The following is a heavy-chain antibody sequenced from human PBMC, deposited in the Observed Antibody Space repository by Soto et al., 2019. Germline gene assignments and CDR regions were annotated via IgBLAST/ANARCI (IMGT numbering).Heavy chain of an antibody. D-gene: IGHD3-22*01. V-gene: IGHV4-31*03. Sequence: QVQLQESGPGLVKPSQTLSLTCTVSGESISSADFYWSWIRQHPGKGLEWIGYMRHSGSTFYTPSLRRRLRFSVAPSATQFSLRLTSVTAADTAVYCCAGRRPYYFGSSPYVDDYWGHGTLVTVSS. CDR2: MRHSGST. CDR3: AGRRPYYFGSSPYVDDY. CDR1: GESISSADFY. J-gene: IGHJ4*01.